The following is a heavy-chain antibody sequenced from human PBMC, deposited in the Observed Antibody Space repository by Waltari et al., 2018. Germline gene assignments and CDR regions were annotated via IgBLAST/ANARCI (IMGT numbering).Heavy chain of an antibody. Sequence: EVQLLESGGGLVQPGGSLRLSCAASGFTFSSYAMSWVRQAPGKGLEWVSAISGSGGSTYYADSVKGRFTISRDNSKNSLYVQMNNLRAEDTAVYYCAACIEVTGAYDFWGQGSLVTVSS. J-gene: IGHJ4*02. V-gene: IGHV3-23*01. CDR3: AACIEVTGAYDF. CDR1: GFTFSSYA. CDR2: ISGSGGST. D-gene: IGHD2-21*02.